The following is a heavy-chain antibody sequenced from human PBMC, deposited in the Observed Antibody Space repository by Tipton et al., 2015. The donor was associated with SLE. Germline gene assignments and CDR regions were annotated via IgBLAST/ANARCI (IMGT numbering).Heavy chain of an antibody. CDR1: GGTFSSYA. D-gene: IGHD3-22*01. J-gene: IGHJ4*02. V-gene: IGHV1-69*15. CDR2: IIPIFGTA. CDR3: ASPTYYYDSSGCFDY. Sequence: QSGAEVKKPGSSVKVSCKASGGTFSSYAISWVRQAPGQGLEWMGRIIPIFGTANYAQKFQGRVTITADESTSTAYMELSSLRSEDTAVYYCASPTYYYDSSGCFDYWGQGTLVTVSS.